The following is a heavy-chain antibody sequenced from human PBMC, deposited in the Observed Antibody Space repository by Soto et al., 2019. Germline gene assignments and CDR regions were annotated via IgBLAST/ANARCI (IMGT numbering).Heavy chain of an antibody. Sequence: GGSLRLSCAPSGFTFSSYAMSWVRQAPGKGLEWVSAISGDGSSTYFADSGKGRFTISRDNSKNTLYLQMNSLRAEDTAVYYCAKDWEFDWPNYYFDYGGQGTLVTVSS. CDR3: AKDWEFDWPNYYFDY. CDR1: GFTFSSYA. D-gene: IGHD3-9*01. J-gene: IGHJ4*02. V-gene: IGHV3-23*01. CDR2: ISGDGSST.